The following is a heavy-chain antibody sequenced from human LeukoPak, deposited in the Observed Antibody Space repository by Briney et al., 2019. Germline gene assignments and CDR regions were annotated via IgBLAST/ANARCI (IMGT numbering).Heavy chain of an antibody. V-gene: IGHV4-59*08. D-gene: IGHD5-12*01. CDR1: GGSISGYY. CDR2: IFYSGST. CDR3: ARRRYSGYAYDY. J-gene: IGHJ4*02. Sequence: SETLSLTCTVSGGSISGYYWSWIRQPPGKGLEWIGYIFYSGSTNYNPSLQSRVTISVDTSKNQFSLKLSSVTAADTAVYYCARRRYSGYAYDYWGQGTLVTVSS.